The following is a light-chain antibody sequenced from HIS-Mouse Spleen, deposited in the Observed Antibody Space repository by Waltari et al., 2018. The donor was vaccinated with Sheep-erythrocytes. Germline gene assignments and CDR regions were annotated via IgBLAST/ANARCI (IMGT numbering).Light chain of an antibody. CDR3: SSYAGSNNWV. J-gene: IGLJ3*02. CDR2: EVS. Sequence: QSALTQPPSASGSPGQSVTISCTRTSSDVGGYNYVSWYQQHPGKAPKLMIYEVSKRPSVVPDRFSGSKSGNTASLTVSGLQAEDEADYYCSSYAGSNNWVFGGGTKLTVL. V-gene: IGLV2-8*01. CDR1: SSDVGGYNY.